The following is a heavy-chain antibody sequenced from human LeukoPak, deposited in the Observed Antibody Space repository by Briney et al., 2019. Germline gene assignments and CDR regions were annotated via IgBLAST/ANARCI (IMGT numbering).Heavy chain of an antibody. J-gene: IGHJ4*02. V-gene: IGHV1-2*02. Sequence: ASVKVSCKASGYTFTSYGISWVRQAPGQGLEWMGWINPNSGGTNYAQKFQGRVTMTRDTSISTAYMELSRLRSDDTAVYYCARGPYCSSTSCYDGDYFDYWGQGTLVTVSS. CDR2: INPNSGGT. CDR3: ARGPYCSSTSCYDGDYFDY. D-gene: IGHD2-2*01. CDR1: GYTFTSYG.